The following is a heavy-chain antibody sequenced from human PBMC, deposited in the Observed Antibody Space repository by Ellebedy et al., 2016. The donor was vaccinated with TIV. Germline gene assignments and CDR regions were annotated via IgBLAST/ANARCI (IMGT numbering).Heavy chain of an antibody. V-gene: IGHV3-53*01. CDR1: GLTLSRSY. J-gene: IGHJ6*03. CDR2: IYAPGTT. D-gene: IGHD3-16*01. CDR3: ARVDTMGGNYYYYMDV. Sequence: GESLKISXEASGLTLSRSYLSWVRQAPGKGLEWVSVIYAPGTTYYACSVKGRFTISRDNSKNTLYLEMNSLRAEDSAIYYCARVDTMGGNYYYYMDVWGKGTTVTVSS.